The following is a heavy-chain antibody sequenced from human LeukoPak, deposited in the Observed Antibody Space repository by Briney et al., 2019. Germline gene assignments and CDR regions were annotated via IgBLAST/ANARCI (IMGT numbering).Heavy chain of an antibody. Sequence: PGGSLRLSCAGSGFTFSTYGIHWVRQAPGKGLEWVAVIWYDGSNEYYADSVKGRFTISRDNSKNTVYLQMNSLRAEDTAVYYCASMRGYFEYWVQGTLVSVSS. J-gene: IGHJ4*02. CDR2: IWYDGSNE. V-gene: IGHV3-33*01. CDR3: ASMRGYFEY. CDR1: GFTFSTYG.